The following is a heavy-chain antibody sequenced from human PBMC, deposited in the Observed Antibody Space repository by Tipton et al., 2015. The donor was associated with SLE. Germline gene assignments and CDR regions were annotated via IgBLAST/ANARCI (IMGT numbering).Heavy chain of an antibody. CDR2: IYYSGST. CDR1: GGSISSSSYY. D-gene: IGHD5-12*01. CDR3: ARSDVGYSGYGYFDY. V-gene: IGHV4-39*01. J-gene: IGHJ4*02. Sequence: TLSLTCTVSGGSISSSSYYWGWIRQPPGKGLEWIGSIYYSGSTYYNPSLKSRVTISVDTSKNQFSLKLSSVTAADTAVYYCARSDVGYSGYGYFDYWGQGTLVTVSS.